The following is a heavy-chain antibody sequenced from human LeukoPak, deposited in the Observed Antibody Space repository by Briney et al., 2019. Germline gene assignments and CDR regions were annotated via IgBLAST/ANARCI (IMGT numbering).Heavy chain of an antibody. D-gene: IGHD3-9*01. Sequence: PGGSLRLSCAASGFTFSSYSMNWVRQAPGKGLEWVSSISSSSSYIYYADSVKGRFTISRDNAKNSLYLQMNSLRAEDTAVHYCASEVFDILTGYYMDVWGKGTAVTVSS. CDR3: ASEVFDILTGYYMDV. V-gene: IGHV3-21*01. J-gene: IGHJ6*03. CDR2: ISSSSSYI. CDR1: GFTFSSYS.